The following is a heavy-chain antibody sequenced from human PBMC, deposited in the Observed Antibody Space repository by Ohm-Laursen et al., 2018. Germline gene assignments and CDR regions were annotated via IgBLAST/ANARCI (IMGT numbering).Heavy chain of an antibody. CDR2: IRTRGYGGTT. Sequence: SLRLSCTASGFSFADYAMNWVRQAPGKGLEWVGFIRTRGYGGTTDYAASVEGRFIISRDDSKSIAYLQMNSLKTEDTAVYYCTRVVRYDSTGPDYWGQGTLVTVSS. J-gene: IGHJ4*02. V-gene: IGHV3-49*04. CDR3: TRVVRYDSTGPDY. CDR1: GFSFADYA. D-gene: IGHD3-22*01.